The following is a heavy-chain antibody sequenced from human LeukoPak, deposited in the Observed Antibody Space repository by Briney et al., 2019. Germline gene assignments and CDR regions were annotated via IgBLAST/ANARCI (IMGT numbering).Heavy chain of an antibody. V-gene: IGHV3-23*01. CDR1: GFTFSSYA. D-gene: IGHD1-1*01. CDR2: ISYSGDST. J-gene: IGHJ4*02. Sequence: QAGGSLRLSCAASGFTFSSYAMSWVRQAPGKGLEWVSSISYSGDSTYYADSVKGRFTISRDNSENTVYLQMNSLRADDTAVYYCANNWNMDYWGQGTLVTVSS. CDR3: ANNWNMDY.